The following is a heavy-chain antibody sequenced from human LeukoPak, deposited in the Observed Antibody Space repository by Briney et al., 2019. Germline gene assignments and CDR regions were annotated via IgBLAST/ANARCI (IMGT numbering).Heavy chain of an antibody. CDR3: ARAGYSSSWYY. Sequence: GASVKVSCKASGGTFSSYAISWVRQAPGQGLEWMGRIIPILGIANYAQKFQGRVTITADKSTSTAYMELSSLRSEDTAVYYCARAGYSSSWYYWGQGTLVTVSS. V-gene: IGHV1-69*04. CDR1: GGTFSSYA. J-gene: IGHJ4*02. CDR2: IIPILGIA. D-gene: IGHD6-13*01.